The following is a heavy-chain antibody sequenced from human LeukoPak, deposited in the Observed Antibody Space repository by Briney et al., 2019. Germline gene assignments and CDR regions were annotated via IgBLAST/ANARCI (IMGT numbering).Heavy chain of an antibody. CDR3: AGGYSYAPADY. Sequence: GGSLRLSCADSGITFSSYSMTWVRQAPGKGLEWVSSISSLSTYINYADSVKGRFTISRDNDKNLLYLQMNSLRAEDTAVYYCAGGYSYAPADYWGQGTLVTVSS. D-gene: IGHD5-18*01. CDR2: ISSLSTYI. CDR1: GITFSSYS. J-gene: IGHJ4*02. V-gene: IGHV3-21*06.